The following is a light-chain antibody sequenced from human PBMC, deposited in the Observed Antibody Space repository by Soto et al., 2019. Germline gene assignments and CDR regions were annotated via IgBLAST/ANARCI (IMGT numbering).Light chain of an antibody. CDR2: QTS. CDR1: QYINTR. V-gene: IGKV3-11*01. J-gene: IGKJ1*01. CDR3: HQRQSWPRT. Sequence: EIVLTQSPATLSSFPGDRVTLSCRASQYINTRLAWYQHRPGQANRLLIYQTSIRAAGIPARFSASGSGTDFTLTISDVQPEDFALYYCHQRQSWPRTFGQGTKVDIX.